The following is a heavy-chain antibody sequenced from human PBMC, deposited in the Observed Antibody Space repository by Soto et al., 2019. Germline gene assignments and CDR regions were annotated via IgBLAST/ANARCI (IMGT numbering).Heavy chain of an antibody. CDR3: AVTGYCSSTSCPDY. Sequence: ESGGGVVQPGRSLRLSCAASGFTFSSYAMHWVHQAPGKGLEWVAVISYDGSNKYYADSVKGRFTISRDNSKNTLYLQMNSLRAEDTAVYYCAVTGYCSSTSCPDYWGQGTLVTVSS. CDR2: ISYDGSNK. V-gene: IGHV3-30-3*01. J-gene: IGHJ4*02. D-gene: IGHD2-2*01. CDR1: GFTFSSYA.